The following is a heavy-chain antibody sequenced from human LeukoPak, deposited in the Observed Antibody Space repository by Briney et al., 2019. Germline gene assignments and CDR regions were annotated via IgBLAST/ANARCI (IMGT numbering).Heavy chain of an antibody. J-gene: IGHJ6*03. CDR2: IYYSGGT. Sequence: PSETLSLTCTVSGASITSGSYNWGWIRQPPGKGLEWIGTIYYSGGTSYNPSLKGRVTISVDTSKHQISLNLSSVTAADTAVYYCVRRWYYYYFMDLWGTGNTVTVSS. CDR1: GASITSGSYN. CDR3: VRRWYYYYFMDL. V-gene: IGHV4-39*07. D-gene: IGHD4-23*01.